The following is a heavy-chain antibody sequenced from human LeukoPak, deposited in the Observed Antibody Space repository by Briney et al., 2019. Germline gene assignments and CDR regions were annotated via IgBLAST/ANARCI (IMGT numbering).Heavy chain of an antibody. Sequence: GGSLRLSCAASGFTFSSYAMSWVRQAPGKGLEWVSAISGSGGSTYYADSVKGRFTISRDNSKNTLYLQMNSLRAEDTAVYYCAKDQPTFGGVIANRYYFDYWGQGTLVTVSS. J-gene: IGHJ4*02. D-gene: IGHD3-16*02. CDR3: AKDQPTFGGVIANRYYFDY. CDR1: GFTFSSYA. V-gene: IGHV3-23*01. CDR2: ISGSGGST.